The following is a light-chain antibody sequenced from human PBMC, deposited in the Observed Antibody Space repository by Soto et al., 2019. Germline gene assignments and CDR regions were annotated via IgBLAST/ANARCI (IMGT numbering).Light chain of an antibody. J-gene: IGKJ1*01. CDR1: QSITTY. CDR3: LHDYSYPRT. V-gene: IGKV1-6*01. Sequence: IQMTQSPSSLSASVGDRVTITCRASQSITTYLNWYRQKPGKAPKLLIYTASTLQSGVPSRFSGSGSGADFTLTIRSLQPEDSATYYCLHDYSYPRTFGQGTKV. CDR2: TAS.